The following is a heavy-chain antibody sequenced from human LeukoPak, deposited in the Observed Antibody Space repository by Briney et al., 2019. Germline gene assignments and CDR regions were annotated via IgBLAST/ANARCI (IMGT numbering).Heavy chain of an antibody. CDR2: INSDGDTT. V-gene: IGHV3-43D*03. CDR1: GFTFHDYA. J-gene: IGHJ4*02. D-gene: IGHD2-15*01. Sequence: GGSLRLSCEASGFTFHDYAMHWVRQVPGKGLEWVSVINSDGDTTNYAHSVKGRFSISRDNSKNSLYLQMDSLTTEHTALYYCVKDAQYCCYGGGDFFDYWGQGTLVTVSS. CDR3: VKDAQYCCYGGGDFFDY.